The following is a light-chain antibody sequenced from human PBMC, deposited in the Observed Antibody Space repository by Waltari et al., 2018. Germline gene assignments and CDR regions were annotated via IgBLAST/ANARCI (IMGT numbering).Light chain of an antibody. CDR3: CAYAGSYMV. V-gene: IGLV2-8*01. CDR2: EVT. Sequence: QSALTQPPSASGSPGQSVTISCTGTSSDVGAYDYVSWYQQHPDKAPKLMIYEVTKRPAGVPDGFSGSKAGNTASLTVAGLQAEDEADYYCCAYAGSYMVFGAGTKVTVL. CDR1: SSDVGAYDY. J-gene: IGLJ3*02.